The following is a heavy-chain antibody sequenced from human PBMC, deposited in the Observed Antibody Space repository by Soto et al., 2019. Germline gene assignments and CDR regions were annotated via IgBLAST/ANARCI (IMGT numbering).Heavy chain of an antibody. D-gene: IGHD2-15*01. V-gene: IGHV4-4*07. CDR1: GGSISSYF. CDR2: IHTSGTT. CDR3: ARENVVVLSAFIDY. J-gene: IGHJ4*02. Sequence: QVQLQELGPGLVKPSETLSLTCTVSGGSISSYFWTWIRQPAGKGLEWIGRIHTSGTTNYNPSLKSRVTMSVDTSKNQFSLKLNSVTAADTAVYYCARENVVVLSAFIDYWGQGTLVTVSS.